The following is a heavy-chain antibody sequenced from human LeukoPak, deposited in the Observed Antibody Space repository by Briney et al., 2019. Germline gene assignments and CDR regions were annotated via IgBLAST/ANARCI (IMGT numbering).Heavy chain of an antibody. Sequence: GGSLRLSCAASGFTFSNYAMSWVRQAPGKGLEWVSGISGSGGTTYYADSVRGRFTISRDKSKNTLYLQMNSLRAEDTAVYYCAKDRSSWPYNWFDPWGQGTLVTVSS. V-gene: IGHV3-23*01. CDR1: GFTFSNYA. CDR2: ISGSGGTT. D-gene: IGHD2-15*01. J-gene: IGHJ5*02. CDR3: AKDRSSWPYNWFDP.